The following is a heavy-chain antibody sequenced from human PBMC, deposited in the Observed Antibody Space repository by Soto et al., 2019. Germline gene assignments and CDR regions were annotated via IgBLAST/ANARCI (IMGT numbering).Heavy chain of an antibody. CDR1: GFTFSNYG. V-gene: IGHV3-30*18. J-gene: IGHJ6*02. Sequence: GGSLRLSCAASGFTFSNYGVHWVRQAPGKGLEWVAFISDDGSNKYYADSMKGRFTMSRDNSKRTLYLQMSSLRVEDTAVYYCTKRRNVLRFLEWSSGVEVWGQGTTVTVSS. D-gene: IGHD3-3*01. CDR2: ISDDGSNK. CDR3: TKRRNVLRFLEWSSGVEV.